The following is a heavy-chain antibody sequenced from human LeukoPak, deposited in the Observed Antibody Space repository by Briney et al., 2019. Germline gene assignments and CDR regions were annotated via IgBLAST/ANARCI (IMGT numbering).Heavy chain of an antibody. V-gene: IGHV3-72*01. J-gene: IGHJ4*02. CDR2: TRNKANSYTT. CDR3: GRGLYYNRGFYFDY. D-gene: IGHD3-22*01. Sequence: GGSLRLSCAASGFTFSDHYMDWVRQAPGKGLEWVGRTRNKANSYTTEYAASVKGRFTISRDGSKDSLYLQMNSLKTEDTAVYYCGRGLYYNRGFYFDYSGQGTLVTVSS. CDR1: GFTFSDHY.